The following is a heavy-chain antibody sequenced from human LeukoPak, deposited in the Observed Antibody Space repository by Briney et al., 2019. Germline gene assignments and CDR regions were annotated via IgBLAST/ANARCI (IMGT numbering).Heavy chain of an antibody. Sequence: PGGSLLLSCAASGFTFSSYAMHWVRQAPGKGLEWVAVISYDGSNKYYADSVKGRFTISRGNSKNTLYLQMNSLRAEDTAVYYCAKGEYYYDSSGYPDYWGQGTLVTVSS. J-gene: IGHJ4*02. CDR2: ISYDGSNK. V-gene: IGHV3-30-3*01. CDR3: AKGEYYYDSSGYPDY. CDR1: GFTFSSYA. D-gene: IGHD3-22*01.